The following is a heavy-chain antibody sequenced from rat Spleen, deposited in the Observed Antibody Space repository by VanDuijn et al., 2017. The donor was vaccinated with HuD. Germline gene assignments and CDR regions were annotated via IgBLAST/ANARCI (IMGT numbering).Heavy chain of an antibody. D-gene: IGHD1-4*01. V-gene: IGHV6-8*01. CDR2: IKAKSNNYAT. Sequence: EVKLVESGGGLVQPGRSLKLSCAASGFNFHDDWMHWVRQSPEKQLEWVAQIKAKSNNYATYYAESVKGRFTISRDDSKSSVYLQMNSLKEEDTAIYYCTLSPGPRGNWFAYWGQGTLVTVSS. CDR1: GFNFHDDW. J-gene: IGHJ3*01. CDR3: TLSPGPRGNWFAY.